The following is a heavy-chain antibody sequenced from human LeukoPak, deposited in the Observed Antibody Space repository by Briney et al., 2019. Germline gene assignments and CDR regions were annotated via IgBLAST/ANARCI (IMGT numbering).Heavy chain of an antibody. D-gene: IGHD3-22*01. CDR1: GGSISSSSYY. CDR2: IYYSGRT. Sequence: SETLSLSCTVSGGSISSSSYYWGWVRQPPGKGLEWIVCIYYSGRTYYTPSLTSRVTISVDTSKNQFPLKRSSVTAADTAVYYIARHKEYDDSSGYYQNLALDYWVREPWSPSPQ. J-gene: IGHJ4*02. CDR3: ARHKEYDDSSGYYQNLALDY. V-gene: IGHV4-39*01.